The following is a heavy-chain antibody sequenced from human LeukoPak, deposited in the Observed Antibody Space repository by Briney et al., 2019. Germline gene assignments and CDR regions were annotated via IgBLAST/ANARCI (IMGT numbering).Heavy chain of an antibody. Sequence: PSETLSLTCTVSGDSISSGDYYWSWIRQPAGKGLEWIGRTSSSGSTNYNPPLKSRVTISVDTSKNQFSLKLSSVTAADTAVYFCARGPYSYDSSGAFDIWGQGTMVTVSS. J-gene: IGHJ3*02. V-gene: IGHV4-61*02. D-gene: IGHD3-22*01. CDR2: TSSSGST. CDR3: ARGPYSYDSSGAFDI. CDR1: GDSISSGDYY.